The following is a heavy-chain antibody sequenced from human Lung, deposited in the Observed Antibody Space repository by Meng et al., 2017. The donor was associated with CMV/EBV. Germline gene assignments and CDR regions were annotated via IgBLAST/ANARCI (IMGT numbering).Heavy chain of an antibody. Sequence: ASVKVSCKASGYTFSSYGISWVRQAPGQGLEWMGWIGGYDGRTNYRQKFKGRVTVTRDTSTSTAYMEVRSLGSDDTAVYYCARDFYEYDNSGYYDDTFDIWXQGTMVXVSS. D-gene: IGHD3-22*01. CDR2: IGGYDGRT. CDR1: GYTFSSYG. CDR3: ARDFYEYDNSGYYDDTFDI. V-gene: IGHV1-18*01. J-gene: IGHJ3*02.